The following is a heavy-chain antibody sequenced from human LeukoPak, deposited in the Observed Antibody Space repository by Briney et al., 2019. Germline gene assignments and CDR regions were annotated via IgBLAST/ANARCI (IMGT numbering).Heavy chain of an antibody. D-gene: IGHD5-24*01. CDR2: ISGSGGST. Sequence: GGSLRLSCAASGFTFSSYAMSWVRQAPGKGLAWVAAISGSGGSTYYADSVKGRFTISRDNSKNTLYLQMNSLRAEDTAVYFHAEDDIRDGNRYFDYWGQGTPVTVSS. V-gene: IGHV3-23*01. CDR1: GFTFSSYA. J-gene: IGHJ4*02. CDR3: AEDDIRDGNRYFDY.